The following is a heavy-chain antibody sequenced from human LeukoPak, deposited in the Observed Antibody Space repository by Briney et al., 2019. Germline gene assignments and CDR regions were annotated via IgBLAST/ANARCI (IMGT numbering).Heavy chain of an antibody. V-gene: IGHV1-69*05. Sequence: SVKVSCKASGGTFSSYASSWVRQAPGQGLEWMGGIIPIFGTANYAQKFQGRVTITTDESTSTAYMELSSLRSEDTAVYYCARSPKRGYCSSTSCYTAVYFDYWGQGTLVTVSS. CDR2: IIPIFGTA. D-gene: IGHD2-2*02. CDR3: ARSPKRGYCSSTSCYTAVYFDY. J-gene: IGHJ4*02. CDR1: GGTFSSYA.